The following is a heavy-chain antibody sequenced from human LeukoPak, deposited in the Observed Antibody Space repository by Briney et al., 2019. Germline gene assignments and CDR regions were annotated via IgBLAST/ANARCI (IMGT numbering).Heavy chain of an antibody. CDR2: IYTSGST. CDR3: ATYRRAVYHGSRSDLFKY. D-gene: IGHD3-10*01. Sequence: SETLSLTCTVSGASISSYYWSWIRQPAGKGLEWIGRIYTSGSTNYNPSLKRRVTMSVDTSKNQFSLMLSSVTAADTAVYYCATYRRAVYHGSRSDLFKYWGQGTLVTVSS. J-gene: IGHJ4*02. CDR1: GASISSYY. V-gene: IGHV4-4*07.